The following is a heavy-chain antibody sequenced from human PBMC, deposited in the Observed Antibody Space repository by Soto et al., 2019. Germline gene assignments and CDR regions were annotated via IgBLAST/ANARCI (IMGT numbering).Heavy chain of an antibody. CDR3: AREERYDILTGYLGMDV. D-gene: IGHD3-9*01. J-gene: IGHJ6*02. CDR2: IYYSGYT. V-gene: IGHV4-39*07. Sequence: SETLSLTCTVSGGSISSSSYYWGWIRQPPGKGLEWIGSIYYSGYTYYNPSLKSRVTISRDTSTNQVYMELSSLRSEDTAVYYCAREERYDILTGYLGMDVWGQGTTVTVSS. CDR1: GGSISSSSYY.